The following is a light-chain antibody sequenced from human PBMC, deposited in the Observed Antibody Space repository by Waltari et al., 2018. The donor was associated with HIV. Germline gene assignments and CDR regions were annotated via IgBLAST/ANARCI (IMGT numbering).Light chain of an antibody. Sequence: QPVPTQSSSASASLGSSVKLTCTLSSGHSSYIIAWHQQQPGKAPRYLMKLEGSGSYNKGSGVPDLFSGSSSGGDRYLTISNLQSEDEADYYCETWDSNTWVFGGGTKLTVL. J-gene: IGLJ3*02. CDR1: SGHSSYI. CDR3: ETWDSNTWV. CDR2: LEGSGSY. V-gene: IGLV4-60*03.